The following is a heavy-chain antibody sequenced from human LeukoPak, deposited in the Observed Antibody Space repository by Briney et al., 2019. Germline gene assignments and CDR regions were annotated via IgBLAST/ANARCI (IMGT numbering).Heavy chain of an antibody. V-gene: IGHV1-69*01. J-gene: IGHJ4*02. CDR1: GGTFSSYA. CDR3: ASVNWNNHAEGNDY. CDR2: IIPIFGTA. D-gene: IGHD1/OR15-1a*01. Sequence: GASVKVSCKASGGTFSSYAISWVRQAPGQGLEWMGGIIPIFGTANYAQKFQGRVTITADESTSTAYMELSSLRSEDTAVYYCASVNWNNHAEGNDYWGQGTLVTVSS.